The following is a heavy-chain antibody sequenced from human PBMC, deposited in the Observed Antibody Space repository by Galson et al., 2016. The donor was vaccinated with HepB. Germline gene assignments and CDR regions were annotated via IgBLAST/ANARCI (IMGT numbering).Heavy chain of an antibody. V-gene: IGHV3-33*01. CDR2: IWNDGSNK. CDR1: GFTFSSYG. D-gene: IGHD3-10*01. Sequence: SLRLSCAASGFTFSSYGMHWVRQAPGKGLEWAAVIWNDGSNKYYADSVKGRFTISRDNSKNTLYLQMNSLRAEDTAVYYCAREGERFGGPIDYWGQGTLVTVSS. J-gene: IGHJ4*02. CDR3: AREGERFGGPIDY.